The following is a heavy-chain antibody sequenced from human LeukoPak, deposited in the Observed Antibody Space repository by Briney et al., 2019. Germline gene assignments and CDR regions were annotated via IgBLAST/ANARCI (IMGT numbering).Heavy chain of an antibody. J-gene: IGHJ4*02. D-gene: IGHD3-10*01. V-gene: IGHV3-49*04. CDR2: IRTKAYGGTT. CDR3: TRGLSYYASGSYLY. Sequence: GGSLRLSCTASGFTFGDYVMSWVRQAPGKGLEWVGFIRTKAYGGTTQYAASVKGRFTISRDDSINVAYLEMNSLQTEDTAMYYCTRGLSYYASGSYLYWGQGTLVTVSS. CDR1: GFTFGDYV.